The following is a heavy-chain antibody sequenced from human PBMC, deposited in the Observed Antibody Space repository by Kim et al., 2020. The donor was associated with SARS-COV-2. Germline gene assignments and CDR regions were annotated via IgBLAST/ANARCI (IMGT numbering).Heavy chain of an antibody. CDR3: ARGYSSSWYWAFDI. D-gene: IGHD6-13*01. Sequence: YPGPVKGRFTISRENAKNSLYLQMNSLSAGDTAVYYCARGYSSSWYWAFDIWGQGTMVTVSS. J-gene: IGHJ3*02. V-gene: IGHV3-13*01.